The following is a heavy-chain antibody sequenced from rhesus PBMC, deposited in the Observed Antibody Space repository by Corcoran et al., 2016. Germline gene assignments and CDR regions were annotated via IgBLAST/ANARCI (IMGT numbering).Heavy chain of an antibody. D-gene: IGHD3-34*01. CDR2: IDGNIAGT. V-gene: IGHV4-81*01. Sequence: QLQLQESGPGLVKPSETLSLTCAVSGGSISGYYWSWIRQPPGKGLEWIGNIDGNIAGTNYNPSLKIRVTISKDTSKNQIALKLSSVTAADTAVDYCARQGYWGDYSGYWGQGVLVTVSS. CDR3: ARQGYWGDYSGY. J-gene: IGHJ4*01. CDR1: GGSISGYY.